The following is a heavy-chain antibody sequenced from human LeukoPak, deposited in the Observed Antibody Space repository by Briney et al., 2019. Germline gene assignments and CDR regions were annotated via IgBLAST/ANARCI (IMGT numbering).Heavy chain of an antibody. CDR1: GFTFDDYA. D-gene: IGHD3-22*01. CDR3: AKDMYYYDSSGLSR. CDR2: ISRNSGSI. V-gene: IGHV3-9*01. Sequence: PGGSLRLSCAASGFTFDDYAMHWVRQAPGKGLEWVSGISRNSGSIGYADSVKGRFTISRDNAKNSLYLQMNSLRAEDTALYYCAKDMYYYDSSGLSRWGQGTLVTVSS. J-gene: IGHJ1*01.